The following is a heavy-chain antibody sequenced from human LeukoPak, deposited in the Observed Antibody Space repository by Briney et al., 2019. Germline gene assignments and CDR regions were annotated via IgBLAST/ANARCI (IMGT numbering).Heavy chain of an antibody. J-gene: IGHJ4*02. Sequence: SETLSLTCTVSGGSISNYYWSWIRQPPGKGLEWIGYIYYSGSTNYNPSLKSRVTIPVDTSKNQFSLKLSSVTAADTAVYYCARTSLMYYDILTGYYSPKYYFDYWGQGTLVTVSS. CDR2: IYYSGST. CDR1: GGSISNYY. D-gene: IGHD3-9*01. V-gene: IGHV4-59*01. CDR3: ARTSLMYYDILTGYYSPKYYFDY.